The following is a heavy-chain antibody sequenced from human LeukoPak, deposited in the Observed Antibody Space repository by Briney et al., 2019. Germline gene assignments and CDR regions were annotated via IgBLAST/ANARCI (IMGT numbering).Heavy chain of an antibody. V-gene: IGHV3-21*01. CDR2: ISSSSSYI. CDR1: GFTFSSYS. D-gene: IGHD3-10*01. CDR3: AREYYYGSGSYYNPYYYYMDV. Sequence: GGSLRLSCAASGFTFSSYSMNWVRQAPGKGLEWVSSISSSSSYIYYADSVKGRFTISRDNAKNSLYLQMNSLRAEDTAVYYCAREYYYGSGSYYNPYYYYMDVWGKGTTVTVSS. J-gene: IGHJ6*03.